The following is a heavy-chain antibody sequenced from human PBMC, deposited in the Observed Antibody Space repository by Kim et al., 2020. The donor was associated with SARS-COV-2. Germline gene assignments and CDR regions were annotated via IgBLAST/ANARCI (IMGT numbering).Heavy chain of an antibody. V-gene: IGHV3-9*01. J-gene: IGHJ4*02. Sequence: VKGRFTISRDNAKNSLYLQMNSLRAEDTALYYCAKDMGYYDSSGYYGFDYWGQGTLVTVSS. D-gene: IGHD3-22*01. CDR3: AKDMGYYDSSGYYGFDY.